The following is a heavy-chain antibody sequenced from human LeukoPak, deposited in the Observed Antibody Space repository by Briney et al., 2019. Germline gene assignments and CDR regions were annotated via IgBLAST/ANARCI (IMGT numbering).Heavy chain of an antibody. Sequence: SETLSLTCTVSGGSISSSSYYWGWIRQPPGKGLEWIGYIYYSGSTNYNPSLKSRVTISVDTSKNQFSLKLSSVTAADTAVYYCARDRSLARFYGDFDYWGQGTLVTVSS. V-gene: IGHV4-61*01. J-gene: IGHJ4*02. CDR3: ARDRSLARFYGDFDY. D-gene: IGHD4-17*01. CDR2: IYYSGST. CDR1: GGSISSSSYY.